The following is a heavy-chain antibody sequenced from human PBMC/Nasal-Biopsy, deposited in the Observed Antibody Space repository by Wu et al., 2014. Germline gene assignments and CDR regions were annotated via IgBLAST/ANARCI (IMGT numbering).Heavy chain of an antibody. CDR1: RGSIDGSTYF. J-gene: IGHJ4*02. V-gene: IGHV4-39*01. CDR2: VTYTGTT. D-gene: IGHD3-9*01. CDR3: ARQGGDDGTGYYYGY. Sequence: TLSLTCTVTRGSIDGSTYFWGWIRQAPGKGLEWVGSVTYTGTTFYNPSLRSRVSMSVDTSKNQFFLKVTSVTAADTARYYCARQGGDDGTGYYYGYWGRGTPVAVSS.